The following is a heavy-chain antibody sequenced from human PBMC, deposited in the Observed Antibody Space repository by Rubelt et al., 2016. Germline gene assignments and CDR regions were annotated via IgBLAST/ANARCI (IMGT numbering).Heavy chain of an antibody. Sequence: QLQLQESGPGLVKPSETLSPTCTVSGGSISSTNHHWRWIRQPPGKGLEWIGYIYYTGSTNYNPSLKSRLTISVDTSKNPFSLKLSSVTAADTAMYYCARVGGYNSPFNYWGPGTLVTVSS. J-gene: IGHJ4*02. D-gene: IGHD2/OR15-2a*01. V-gene: IGHV4-61*05. CDR1: GGSISSTNHH. CDR2: IYYTGST. CDR3: ARVGGYNSPFNY.